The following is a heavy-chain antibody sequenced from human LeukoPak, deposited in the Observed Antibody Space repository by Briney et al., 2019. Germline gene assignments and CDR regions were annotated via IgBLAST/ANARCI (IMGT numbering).Heavy chain of an antibody. D-gene: IGHD6-19*01. CDR1: GFTFSSYD. V-gene: IGHV3-13*01. CDR2: IGTAGDI. CDR3: ARGTAGALDY. J-gene: IGHJ4*02. Sequence: PGGSLRLSCAASGFTFSSYDIHWVRQAAGKGLEWVSAIGTAGDIFYSGSVKGRFTVSRENAKNSLYLQMNSLRAEDTAVYYCARGTAGALDYWAQGTLVTVSS.